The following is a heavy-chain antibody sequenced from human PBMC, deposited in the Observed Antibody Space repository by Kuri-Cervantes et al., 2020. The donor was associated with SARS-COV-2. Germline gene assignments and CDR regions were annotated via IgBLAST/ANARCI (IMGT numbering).Heavy chain of an antibody. J-gene: IGHJ6*02. CDR2: IKQDGSEK. D-gene: IGHD2-2*01. V-gene: IGHV3-7*03. CDR1: GFTFSSYW. Sequence: GESLKISCAASGFTFSSYWMSWVRQAPGKGLEWVANIKQDGSEKYYVDSVKGRFTISRDNAKNSLYLQMNSLRAEDTAVYYCARDSFTSLDDYYYYYGMDVWGQGTTVTVSS. CDR3: ARDSFTSLDDYYYYYGMDV.